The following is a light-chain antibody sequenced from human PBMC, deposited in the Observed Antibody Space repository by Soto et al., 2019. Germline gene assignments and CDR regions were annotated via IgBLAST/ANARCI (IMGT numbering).Light chain of an antibody. J-gene: IGLJ2*01. Sequence: QSVLTQPPSLSGAPGQTIIISCTGGGSNIGAGFDVHGYQQLPGTAPKLLIYGNTNRPSGVPDRFSGSKSGTSASLVITGLQAEDEADYYCQSYDTGLSGPVVFGGGTKLTVL. CDR1: GSNIGAGFD. CDR2: GNT. V-gene: IGLV1-40*01. CDR3: QSYDTGLSGPVV.